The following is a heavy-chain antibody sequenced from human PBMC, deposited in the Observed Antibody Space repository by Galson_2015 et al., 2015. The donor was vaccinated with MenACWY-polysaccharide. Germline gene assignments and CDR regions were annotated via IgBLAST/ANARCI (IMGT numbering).Heavy chain of an antibody. Sequence: SVKVSCKASGYTFTSYDINWVRQATGQGLEWMGWMNPNSGNTGYAQKFQGRVTMTRNTSISTAYMELSSLRSEDTAVYYCASPVRDARNHYYYVDVWGKGTTVTVSS. CDR2: MNPNSGNT. CDR1: GYTFTSYD. D-gene: IGHD1-14*01. J-gene: IGHJ6*03. CDR3: ASPVRDARNHYYYVDV. V-gene: IGHV1-8*01.